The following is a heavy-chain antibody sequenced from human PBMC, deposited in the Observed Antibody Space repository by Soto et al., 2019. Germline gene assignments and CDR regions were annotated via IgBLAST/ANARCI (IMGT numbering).Heavy chain of an antibody. J-gene: IGHJ4*02. CDR1: GGSISSGGYY. D-gene: IGHD6-19*01. V-gene: IGHV4-31*03. CDR3: AIVSSGWYGEGEFDY. Sequence: QVQLQESGPGLVKPSQTLSLTCTVSGGSISSGGYYWSWIRQHPGKGLEWIGYIYYSGSTYYNPSLKSRVTTAVDTSKNQCSLKLSSVTAADTAVYYCAIVSSGWYGEGEFDYWGQGTLVTVSS. CDR2: IYYSGST.